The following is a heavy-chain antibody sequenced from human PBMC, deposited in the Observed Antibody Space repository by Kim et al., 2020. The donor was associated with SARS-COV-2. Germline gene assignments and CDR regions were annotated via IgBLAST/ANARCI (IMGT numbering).Heavy chain of an antibody. CDR2: ISYDGSNK. J-gene: IGHJ4*02. Sequence: GGSLRLSCAASGFTFSSYGMHWVRQAPGKGLEWVAVISYDGSNKYYADSVKARFTISRDNSKNTLYLQMNSLRAEDTAMYYCAKDAFYDSSGYSDYWGQGTLVTVSS. CDR3: AKDAFYDSSGYSDY. CDR1: GFTFSSYG. V-gene: IGHV3-30*18. D-gene: IGHD3-22*01.